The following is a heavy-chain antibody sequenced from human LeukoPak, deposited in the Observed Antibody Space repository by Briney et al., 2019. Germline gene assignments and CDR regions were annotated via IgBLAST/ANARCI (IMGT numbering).Heavy chain of an antibody. J-gene: IGHJ4*02. D-gene: IGHD5-24*01. CDR1: RGSITPHY. V-gene: IGHV4-4*07. CDR2: ISPTGST. CDR3: AREVEMATQFDY. Sequence: SETLSLTCTVSRGSITPHYWSWIRQPAGKGLGWIGRISPTGSTNYNPSLNSRVTMSVDTSKNQLSLKLSSVTAADTAVYYCAREVEMATQFDYWGQGTLVTVSS.